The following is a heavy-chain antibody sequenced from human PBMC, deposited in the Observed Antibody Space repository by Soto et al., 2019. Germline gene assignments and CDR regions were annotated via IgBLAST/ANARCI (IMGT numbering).Heavy chain of an antibody. J-gene: IGHJ6*01. V-gene: IGHV3-30*03. CDR1: GFTFNSYG. CDR2: ISYDSTKT. D-gene: IGHD1-26*01. Sequence: QVQLVESGGGVAQPGRSLRLSCAASGFTFNSYGMHWVRQGPGNGLEWVAFISYDSTKTYYADSVKGRFTISRDNSNSALYVQMNSLTGEDTAVYYCARTRSARSDFHYYSLDVWGQGTTVTVSS. CDR3: ARTRSARSDFHYYSLDV.